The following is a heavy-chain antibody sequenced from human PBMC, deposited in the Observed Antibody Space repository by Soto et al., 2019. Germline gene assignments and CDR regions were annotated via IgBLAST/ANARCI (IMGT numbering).Heavy chain of an antibody. CDR3: ARGWGHTSGDLGY. J-gene: IGHJ4*02. Sequence: QVQLVQSGAEVKKPGASVKVSCQASGYTFSYYRINWVRQAPGQGLEWMGWIDTSNGNTDYAQTFQDRVTMTADTSTRTTFMEVRSLRSDDTAVYYCARGWGHTSGDLGYWGQGTLVAVSS. V-gene: IGHV1-18*01. CDR2: IDTSNGNT. D-gene: IGHD3-22*01. CDR1: GYTFSYYR.